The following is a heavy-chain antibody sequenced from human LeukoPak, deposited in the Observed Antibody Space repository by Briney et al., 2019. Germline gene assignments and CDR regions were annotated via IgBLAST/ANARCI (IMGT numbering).Heavy chain of an antibody. V-gene: IGHV1-2*02. Sequence: ASVKVSCKASGYTFTGYYTHWVRQAPGQGLEWMGWINPNSGGTNYAQKFQGRVTMTRDTSISTAYMELSRLRSDDTAVYYCARDGILRFLEWLDYWGQGTLVTVSS. J-gene: IGHJ4*02. CDR2: INPNSGGT. CDR1: GYTFTGYY. CDR3: ARDGILRFLEWLDY. D-gene: IGHD3-3*01.